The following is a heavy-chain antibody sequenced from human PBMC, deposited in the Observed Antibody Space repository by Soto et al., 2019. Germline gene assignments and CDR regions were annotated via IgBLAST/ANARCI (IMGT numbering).Heavy chain of an antibody. CDR2: FDPEDGET. D-gene: IGHD6-19*01. Sequence: QVQLVQSGAEVKKPGASVKVSCKVSGYTLTELSMHWVRQAPGKGLEWMGGFDPEDGETIYAQKFQGRVTMTEDTSTDTDYMELSSLRSEDTAVYYCATYALGYSSGWLPFDYWGQGNLVTVSS. J-gene: IGHJ4*02. CDR3: ATYALGYSSGWLPFDY. CDR1: GYTLTELS. V-gene: IGHV1-24*01.